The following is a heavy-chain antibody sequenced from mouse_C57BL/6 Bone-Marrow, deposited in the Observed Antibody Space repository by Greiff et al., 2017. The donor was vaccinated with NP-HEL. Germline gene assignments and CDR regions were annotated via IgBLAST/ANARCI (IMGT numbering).Heavy chain of an antibody. CDR1: GYSITSGYY. Sequence: EVKLVESGPGLVKPSQSLSLTCSVTGYSITSGYYWNWIRQFPGNKLEWMGYISYDGSNNYNPSLKNRISITRDTSKNQFFLKLNSVTTEDTATYYCARVDGYYAWFAYWGQGTLVTVSA. D-gene: IGHD2-3*01. CDR2: ISYDGSN. J-gene: IGHJ3*01. V-gene: IGHV3-6*01. CDR3: ARVDGYYAWFAY.